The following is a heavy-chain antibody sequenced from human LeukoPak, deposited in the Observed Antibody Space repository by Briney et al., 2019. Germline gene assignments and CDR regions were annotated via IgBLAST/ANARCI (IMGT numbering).Heavy chain of an antibody. J-gene: IGHJ4*02. CDR1: GYTFTSYD. D-gene: IGHD2-2*01. CDR3: ARLYCSSTSCPLGY. Sequence: ASVKVSCKASGYTFTSYDINWVRQATGQGLEWMGWMNPNSGNTGYAQKFQGRVTITRNTSISTAYMELRSLRSDDTAVYYCARLYCSSTSCPLGYWGQGTLVTVSS. CDR2: MNPNSGNT. V-gene: IGHV1-8*03.